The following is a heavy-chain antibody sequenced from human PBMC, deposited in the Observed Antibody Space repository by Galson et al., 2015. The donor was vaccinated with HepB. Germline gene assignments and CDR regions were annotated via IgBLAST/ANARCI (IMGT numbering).Heavy chain of an antibody. V-gene: IGHV3-30*18. D-gene: IGHD4-23*01. CDR1: GFTFSSYG. CDR2: ISYDGSNK. Sequence: SLRLSCAASGFTFSSYGMHWVRQAPGKGLEWVAVISYDGSNKYYADSVKGRFTISRDNSKNTLYLQMNSLRAEDTAVYYCAKDGAVYGGNVEEDYYYYGMDVWGQGTTVTVSS. J-gene: IGHJ6*02. CDR3: AKDGAVYGGNVEEDYYYYGMDV.